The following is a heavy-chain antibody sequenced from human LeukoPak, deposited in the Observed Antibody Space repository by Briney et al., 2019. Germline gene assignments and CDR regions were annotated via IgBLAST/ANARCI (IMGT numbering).Heavy chain of an antibody. D-gene: IGHD5-24*01. J-gene: IGHJ4*02. CDR1: EFTVSRNY. CDR3: TRDQMNY. CDR2: IFSNGDT. Sequence: GGSLRLSCTASEFTVSRNYMLWVRQAPGKGLEWVSLIFSNGDTHYADSVKGRFTISRDTSKNTVSLQMSSLRVEDTAMYYCTRDQMNYWGQGTLVTVSS. V-gene: IGHV3-53*01.